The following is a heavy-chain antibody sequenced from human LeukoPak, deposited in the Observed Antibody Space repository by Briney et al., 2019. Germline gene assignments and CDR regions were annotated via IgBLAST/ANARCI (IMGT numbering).Heavy chain of an antibody. D-gene: IGHD3-10*01. CDR1: GYTFTGYY. CDR3: ARVVVRGVIKGLWDY. CDR2: INPNSGGT. J-gene: IGHJ4*02. Sequence: GASVKVSCKASGYTFTGYYMHWVRQAPGQGLEWMGWINPNSGGTNYARKFQGRVTMTRDTSISTAYMELSRLRSDDTAVYYCARVVVRGVIKGLWDYWGQGTLVTVSS. V-gene: IGHV1-2*02.